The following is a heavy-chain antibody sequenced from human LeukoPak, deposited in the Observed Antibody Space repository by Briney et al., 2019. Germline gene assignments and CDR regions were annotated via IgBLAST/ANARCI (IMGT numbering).Heavy chain of an antibody. D-gene: IGHD6-6*01. CDR3: AREFEYSSSSDWIDP. Sequence: SETLSLTCTDSGGSISSSSYYWGWIRQPPGKGLEWIGSIYYSGSTYYNPSLKSRVTISVDTSKNQFSLKLSSVTAADTAAYYCAREFEYSSSSDWIDPWGQGTLVTVSS. CDR1: GGSISSSSYY. CDR2: IYYSGST. J-gene: IGHJ5*02. V-gene: IGHV4-39*02.